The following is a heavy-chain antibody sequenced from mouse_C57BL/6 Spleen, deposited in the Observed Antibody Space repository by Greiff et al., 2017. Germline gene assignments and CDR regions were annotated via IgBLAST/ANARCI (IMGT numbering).Heavy chain of an antibody. Sequence: LVESGPGLVKPSQSLSLTCSVTGYSITSGYYWNWIRQFPGNKLEWMGYISYDGSNNYNPSLKNRISITRDTSKNQFFLKLNSVTTEDTATYDCARGTTVVPHFDYWGQGTTLTVSS. CDR1: GYSITSGYY. J-gene: IGHJ2*01. D-gene: IGHD1-1*01. V-gene: IGHV3-6*01. CDR2: ISYDGSN. CDR3: ARGTTVVPHFDY.